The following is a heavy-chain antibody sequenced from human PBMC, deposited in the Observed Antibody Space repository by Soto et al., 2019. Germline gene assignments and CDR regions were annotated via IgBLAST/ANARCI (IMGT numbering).Heavy chain of an antibody. J-gene: IGHJ6*02. D-gene: IGHD6-13*01. Sequence: VKVSCKASGGTFSSYAISWVRQAPGQGLEWMGGIIPIFGTANYAQNFQGRVTITADESTSTAYMELSSLRSEGTAVYYWARDLRAAGRPGLDWWCQATTVTVTS. CDR2: IIPIFGTA. CDR1: GGTFSSYA. V-gene: IGHV1-69*13. CDR3: ARDLRAAGRPGLDW.